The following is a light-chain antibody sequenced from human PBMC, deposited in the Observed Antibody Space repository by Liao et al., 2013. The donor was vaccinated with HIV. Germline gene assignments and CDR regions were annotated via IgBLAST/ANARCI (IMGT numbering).Light chain of an antibody. CDR1: DIGGKS. J-gene: IGLJ1*01. CDR2: DDS. V-gene: IGLV3-21*01. CDR3: QVWDSGSAQEV. Sequence: SYELTQPPSLSVAPGETARVTCGGNDIGGKSVHWYQQQPGQAPVLVIYDDSDRPSGIPERFSGSNSGNTATLTISRVEAGDEADYYCQVWDSGSAQEVFGPGTKITVL.